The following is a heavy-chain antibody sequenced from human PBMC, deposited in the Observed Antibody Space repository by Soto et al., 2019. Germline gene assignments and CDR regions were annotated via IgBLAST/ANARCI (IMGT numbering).Heavy chain of an antibody. J-gene: IGHJ6*02. CDR2: IKSKTDGGTT. V-gene: IGHV3-15*01. Sequence: GGSLRLSCAASGFTFSNAWMSWVRQAPGKGLEWVGRIKSKTDGGTTDYAAPVKGRFTISRDDSKNTLFLQMNSLKTEDTAVYYCAKLFYSSSFYYYYGMDVWGQGTTVTVSS. CDR3: AKLFYSSSFYYYYGMDV. D-gene: IGHD6-6*01. CDR1: GFTFSNAW.